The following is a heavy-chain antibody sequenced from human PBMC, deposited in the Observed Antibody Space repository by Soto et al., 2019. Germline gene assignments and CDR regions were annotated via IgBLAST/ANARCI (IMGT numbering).Heavy chain of an antibody. CDR3: ARERLAAAGTWGIDY. J-gene: IGHJ4*02. D-gene: IGHD6-13*01. CDR1: GGSISSGGYY. Sequence: SETLSLTCTVSGGSISSGGYYWSWIRQHPGKGLEWIGYIYYSGSTYYNPSLKSRVTISVDTSKNQFSLKLSSVTAADTAVYYCARERLAAAGTWGIDYWGQGTLVTVSS. CDR2: IYYSGST. V-gene: IGHV4-31*03.